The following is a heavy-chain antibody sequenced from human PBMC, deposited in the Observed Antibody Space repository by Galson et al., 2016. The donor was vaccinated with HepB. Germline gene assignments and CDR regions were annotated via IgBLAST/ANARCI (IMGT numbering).Heavy chain of an antibody. J-gene: IGHJ6*03. CDR3: ARQGGEVVGATFSDYYMDV. Sequence: QSGAEVKAPGESLRISCEGSGYTFTSYWISWVRQMPGKGLEWMGRVDPSDSYSLYSPSFQGHVTISADKSISTAYLQWSSLKASDTAIYYCARQGGEVVGATFSDYYMDVWGKGTTVTVSS. CDR1: GYTFTSYW. V-gene: IGHV5-10-1*01. D-gene: IGHD1-26*01. CDR2: VDPSDSYS.